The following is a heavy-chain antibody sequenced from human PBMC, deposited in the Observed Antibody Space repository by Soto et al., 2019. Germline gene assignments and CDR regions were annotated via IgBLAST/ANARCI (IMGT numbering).Heavy chain of an antibody. J-gene: IGHJ4*02. Sequence: QVQLVESGGGVVQPGRSLRLSCAASGFTFNRHPLHWVRQAPGKGLEWVAVISHYVNNKYYADSVKGRFTISRDNSMNMLYLQMHGLRTDDTAIFYCARASGHIYATLHGPFDHLGQGALVTVSS. V-gene: IGHV3-30-3*01. CDR2: ISHYVNNK. CDR1: GFTFNRHP. D-gene: IGHD2-8*01. CDR3: ARASGHIYATLHGPFDH.